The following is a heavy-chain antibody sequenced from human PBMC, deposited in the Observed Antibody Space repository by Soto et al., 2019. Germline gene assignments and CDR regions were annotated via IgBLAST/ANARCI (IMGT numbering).Heavy chain of an antibody. Sequence: SSETLSLTCTVSGGSISSGGYYWSWIRQHPGKGLEWIGYIYYSGSTYYNPSLKSRVTISVDTSKNQFSLKLSSVTAADTAVYYCARAYYYGSAQGWFDPWGQGTLVTVSS. V-gene: IGHV4-31*03. CDR1: GGSISSGGYY. CDR3: ARAYYYGSAQGWFDP. D-gene: IGHD3-10*01. J-gene: IGHJ5*02. CDR2: IYYSGST.